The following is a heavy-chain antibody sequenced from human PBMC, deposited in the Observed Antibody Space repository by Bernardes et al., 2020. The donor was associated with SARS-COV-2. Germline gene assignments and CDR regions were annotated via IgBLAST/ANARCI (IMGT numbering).Heavy chain of an antibody. CDR2: IVPILDIV. CDR1: GDTFSGLA. Sequence: SVKVSCKASGDTFSGLAISWVRQAPGQGLEWMGRIVPILDIVKSAPNFQGRVTLTADESTSTAYMELSSLRSEDTALYYCAKDREMATAGFDSWGQGTLVKVSS. V-gene: IGHV1-69*04. D-gene: IGHD5-18*01. CDR3: AKDREMATAGFDS. J-gene: IGHJ4*02.